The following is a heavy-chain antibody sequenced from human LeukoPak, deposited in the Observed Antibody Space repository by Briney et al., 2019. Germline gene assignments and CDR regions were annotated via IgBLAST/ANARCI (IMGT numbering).Heavy chain of an antibody. CDR2: IYYSGST. CDR1: GCSISSSSYY. D-gene: IGHD4-17*01. Sequence: SETLSLTCTVSGCSISSSSYYWGWIRQPPGKGLEWIGSIYYSGSTYYNPSLKSRVTISVDTSKNQFSLKLSSVTAADTAVYYCAREWASSDYGDDYYYGMDVWGQGTTVTVSS. J-gene: IGHJ6*02. V-gene: IGHV4-39*07. CDR3: AREWASSDYGDDYYYGMDV.